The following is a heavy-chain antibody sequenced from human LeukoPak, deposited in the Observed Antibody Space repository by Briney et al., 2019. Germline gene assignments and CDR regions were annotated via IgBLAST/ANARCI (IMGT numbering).Heavy chain of an antibody. V-gene: IGHV7-4-1*02. J-gene: IGHJ5*02. D-gene: IGHD6-13*01. CDR3: ARAWGQQLVENYNWFDP. CDR2: INTNTGNP. Sequence: ASVKVSCKASGYTFTSYAMNWVRQAPGQGLEWMGWINTNTGNPTYAQGFTGRFVFSLDTSVSTAYLQISSLKAEDTAVYYCARAWGQQLVENYNWFDPWGQGTLVTVSS. CDR1: GYTFTSYA.